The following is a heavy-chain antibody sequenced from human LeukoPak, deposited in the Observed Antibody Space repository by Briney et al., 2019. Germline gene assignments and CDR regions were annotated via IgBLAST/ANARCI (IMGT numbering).Heavy chain of an antibody. J-gene: IGHJ5*02. CDR2: ISSSSSYI. CDR3: ARDLYSRASRFDP. CDR1: GFTFSSYS. V-gene: IGHV3-21*01. D-gene: IGHD6-13*01. Sequence: GGSLRLSCAASGFTFSSYSMNWVRQAPGKGLEWVSSISSSSSYIYYADSVKGRFTISRDNAKNSLYLQMNSLRAEDTAVYYGARDLYSRASRFDPWGQGTLVTVSS.